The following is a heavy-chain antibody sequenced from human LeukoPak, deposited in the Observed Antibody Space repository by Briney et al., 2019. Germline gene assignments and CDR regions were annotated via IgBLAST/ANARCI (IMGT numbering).Heavy chain of an antibody. CDR2: ISWNSGSI. CDR1: GFTFDDYA. J-gene: IGHJ2*01. V-gene: IGHV3-9*01. D-gene: IGHD5-12*01. Sequence: PGRSLRLSCAASGFTFDDYAMHWVRQAPGGGLEWVSGISWNSGSIGYADSVKGRFTISRDNAKNSLYLQMNSLRAEDTALYYCAKDIRDSGYDLWFWYFDLWGRGTLVTVSS. CDR3: AKDIRDSGYDLWFWYFDL.